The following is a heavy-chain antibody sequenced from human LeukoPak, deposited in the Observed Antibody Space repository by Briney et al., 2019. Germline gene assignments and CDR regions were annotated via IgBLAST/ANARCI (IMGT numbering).Heavy chain of an antibody. Sequence: GGSLRLSCAASGFTFSSYWMHWVRQAPGKGLVWVSRINSDGSSTSYADSVKGRFTISRDNSKNTLYLQMNSLRAEDTAVYYCARGSPYYYGSGPAYMDVWGKGTTVTVSS. V-gene: IGHV3-74*01. CDR3: ARGSPYYYGSGPAYMDV. D-gene: IGHD3-10*01. CDR1: GFTFSSYW. CDR2: INSDGSST. J-gene: IGHJ6*03.